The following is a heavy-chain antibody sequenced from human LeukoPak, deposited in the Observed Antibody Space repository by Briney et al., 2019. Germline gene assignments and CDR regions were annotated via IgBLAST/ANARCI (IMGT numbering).Heavy chain of an antibody. CDR2: IYHSGST. J-gene: IGHJ5*02. D-gene: IGHD1-20*01. CDR1: GYSISSGYY. V-gene: IGHV4-38-2*01. Sequence: PSETLSLTCAVSGYSISSGYYWGWIRRPPGKGLEWIGSIYHSGSTYYNPSLKSRATISVDTSKNQFSLKLSSVTAADTAVYYCASIISLTGTITSWGQGTLVTVSS. CDR3: ASIISLTGTITS.